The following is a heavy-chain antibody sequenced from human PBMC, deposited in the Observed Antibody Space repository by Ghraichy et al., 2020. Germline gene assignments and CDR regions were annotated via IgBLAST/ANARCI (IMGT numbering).Heavy chain of an antibody. CDR1: GFTFSSYS. CDR2: ISSSSSYI. V-gene: IGHV3-21*01. CDR3: ARGGAEGYSYGLDY. D-gene: IGHD5-18*01. Sequence: GGSLRLSCAASGFTFSSYSMNWVRQAPGKGLEWVSSISSSSSYIYYADSVKGRFTISRDNAKNSLYLQMNSLRAEDTAVYYCARGGAEGYSYGLDYWGQGTLVTVSS. J-gene: IGHJ4*02.